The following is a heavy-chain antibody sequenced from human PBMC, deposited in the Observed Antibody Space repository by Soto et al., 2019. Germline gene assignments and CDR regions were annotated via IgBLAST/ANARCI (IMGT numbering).Heavy chain of an antibody. CDR2: IYYSGST. Sequence: QVQLQESGPGLVKPSQTLSLACTVSGGSISSGGYYWSWIRQHPGKGLEWIGYIYYSGSTYYNPSLKSRVTISVDMSKNQFSLKLSSVTAADTAVYYCARAGYDILTGYYLDYWGQGTLVTVSS. CDR1: GGSISSGGYY. J-gene: IGHJ4*02. V-gene: IGHV4-31*03. D-gene: IGHD3-9*01. CDR3: ARAGYDILTGYYLDY.